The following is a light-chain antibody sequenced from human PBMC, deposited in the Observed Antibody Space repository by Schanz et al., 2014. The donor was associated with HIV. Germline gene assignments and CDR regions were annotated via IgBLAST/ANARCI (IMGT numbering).Light chain of an antibody. CDR2: EVT. CDR1: SSDVGGYNY. J-gene: IGLJ2*01. V-gene: IGLV2-14*01. Sequence: QSALTQPASVSGSPGQSITISCTGTSSDVGGYNYVSWYQQHPGKAPKLMIYEVTKRPSGVPDRFSGSKSGNTASLTISGLQPEDEADYYCSSYTTSSTLVFGGGTKLTVL. CDR3: SSYTTSSTLV.